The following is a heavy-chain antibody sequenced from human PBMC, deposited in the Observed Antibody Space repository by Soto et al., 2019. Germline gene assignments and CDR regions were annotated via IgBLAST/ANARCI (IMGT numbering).Heavy chain of an antibody. J-gene: IGHJ5*02. CDR3: ARWEAPMVRDERYNWFDP. Sequence: PSETLSLTCTVSGGSISSGDYYWSWIRQPPGKGLEWIGYIYYSGSTHYNPSLKSRVTISVDTSKNQFSLKLSSVTAADTAVYYRARWEAPMVRDERYNWFDPWGQGTLVTAPQ. D-gene: IGHD3-10*01. CDR2: IYYSGST. CDR1: GGSISSGDYY. V-gene: IGHV4-30-4*01.